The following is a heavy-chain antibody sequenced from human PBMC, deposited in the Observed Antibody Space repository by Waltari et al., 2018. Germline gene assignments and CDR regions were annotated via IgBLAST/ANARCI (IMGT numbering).Heavy chain of an antibody. V-gene: IGHV3-23*01. D-gene: IGHD6-19*01. CDR3: AKGLYSSGKNWFDP. Sequence: EVQLLESGGGLVQPGGSLRLSCAASGFTFSSYAMSWVRQAPGKGLEWVSAIIGSGGSTYYADSVKGRFTISRDNSKNTLYLQMNSLSAEDTAVYYCAKGLYSSGKNWFDPWGQGTLVTVSS. CDR1: GFTFSSYA. J-gene: IGHJ5*02. CDR2: IIGSGGST.